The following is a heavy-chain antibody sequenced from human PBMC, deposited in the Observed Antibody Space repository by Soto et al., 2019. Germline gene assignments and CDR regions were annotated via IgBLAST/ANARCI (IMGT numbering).Heavy chain of an antibody. CDR2: INPNSGGT. J-gene: IGHJ6*04. Sequence: ALVKISCKAPGYTFTGYYMHWVRHAPGQGLEWMGWINPNSGGTNYAQKFQGRVTMTRDTSISTAYMELSRLRSDDTAVYYCARAKITMVRGVISHYYYYGMEVWGKGTTVTVSS. D-gene: IGHD3-10*01. V-gene: IGHV1-2*02. CDR1: GYTFTGYY. CDR3: ARAKITMVRGVISHYYYYGMEV.